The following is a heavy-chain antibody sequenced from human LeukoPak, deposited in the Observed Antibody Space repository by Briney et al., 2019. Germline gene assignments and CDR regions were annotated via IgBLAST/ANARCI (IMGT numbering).Heavy chain of an antibody. CDR3: ARHKEGYDFWSGYLVFDP. CDR2: IYYSGST. J-gene: IGHJ5*02. CDR1: GGSISSSSYY. D-gene: IGHD3-3*01. V-gene: IGHV4-39*01. Sequence: SETLSLTCTVSGGSISSSSYYWGWIRQPPGKGLEWIGSIYYSGSTYYNPSLKSRVTISVDTSKNQFSLKLSSVTAADTAVYYCARHKEGYDFWSGYLVFDPWGQGTLVTVSS.